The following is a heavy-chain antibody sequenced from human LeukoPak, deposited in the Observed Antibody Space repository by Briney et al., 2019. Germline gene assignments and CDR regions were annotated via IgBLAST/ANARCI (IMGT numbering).Heavy chain of an antibody. CDR2: ISSSGSTI. CDR3: ARGADGVSSNSRGWFDP. Sequence: GGSLRLSCAASGFTFSTYNMNWVRQAPGKGLEWVSYISSSGSTIYYADSVKGRFTISRDNAKNSLYLQMNSLRAEDTAVYSCARGADGVSSNSRGWFDPWGQGTLVTVSS. D-gene: IGHD2-15*01. CDR1: GFTFSTYN. J-gene: IGHJ5*02. V-gene: IGHV3-48*04.